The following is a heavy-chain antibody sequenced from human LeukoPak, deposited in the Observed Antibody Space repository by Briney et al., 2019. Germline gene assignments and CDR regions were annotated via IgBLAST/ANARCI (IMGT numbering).Heavy chain of an antibody. CDR1: GFTFSSYS. V-gene: IGHV3-23*01. D-gene: IGHD3-9*01. CDR3: AKTDYDILTGYPA. J-gene: IGHJ5*02. Sequence: GGSLRLSCAASGFTFSSYSMNWVRQAPGKGLEWVSAISGSGGSTYYADSVKGRFTISRDNSKNTLYLQMNSLRAEDTAVYYCAKTDYDILTGYPAWGQGTLVTVSS. CDR2: ISGSGGST.